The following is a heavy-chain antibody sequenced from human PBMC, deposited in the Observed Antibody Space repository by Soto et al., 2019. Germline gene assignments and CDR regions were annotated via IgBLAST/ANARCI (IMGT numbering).Heavy chain of an antibody. D-gene: IGHD3-10*01. J-gene: IGHJ6*02. CDR2: IYYGGST. CDR1: GGSISSYY. CDR3: ARDRSYYYGSGKYYYYYYGMDV. Sequence: PSETLSLTCTVSGGSISSYYWSWIRQPPGKGLEWIGYIYYGGSTNYNPSLKSRVTISVDTSKNQFSLKLSSVTAADTAVYYCARDRSYYYGSGKYYYYYYGMDVWGQGTTVTVSS. V-gene: IGHV4-59*01.